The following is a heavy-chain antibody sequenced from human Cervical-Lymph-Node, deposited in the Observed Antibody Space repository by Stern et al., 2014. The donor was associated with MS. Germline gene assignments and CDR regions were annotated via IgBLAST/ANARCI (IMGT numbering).Heavy chain of an antibody. CDR1: GGSISSRNW. J-gene: IGHJ4*02. CDR3: ARAVMATIKHFDY. V-gene: IGHV4-4*02. Sequence: VQLVESGPGLVKPSGTLSLTCAVSGGSISSRNWWSWVRQPPGTGLERIGEIYHSGSTNYNPSLKSRVTISVDKSKNQFSLKLSSVTAADTAVYYCARAVMATIKHFDYWGQGTLVTVSS. D-gene: IGHD5-24*01. CDR2: IYHSGST.